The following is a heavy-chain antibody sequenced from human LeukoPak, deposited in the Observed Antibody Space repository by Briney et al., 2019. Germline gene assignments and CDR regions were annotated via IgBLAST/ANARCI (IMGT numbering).Heavy chain of an antibody. D-gene: IGHD2-21*02. CDR2: ISSSSSYI. CDR1: GFTFSSYS. Sequence: GRSLRLSCAASGFTFSSYSMNWVRQAPGKGLEWVSSISSSSSYIYYADSVKGRFTISRDNAKNSLYLQMNSLRAEDTAVYYCAAGGGDPFDYWGQGTLVTVSS. V-gene: IGHV3-21*01. J-gene: IGHJ4*02. CDR3: AAGGGDPFDY.